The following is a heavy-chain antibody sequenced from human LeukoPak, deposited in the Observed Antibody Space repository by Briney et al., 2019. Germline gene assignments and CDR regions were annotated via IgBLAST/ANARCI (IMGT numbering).Heavy chain of an antibody. Sequence: SVKVSCKASGGTFSSYAISWVRQAPGQGLEWMGGIIPIFGTANYAQKFQGRVTITADESTSTAYMELSSLRSEDTAVYYCARGSLRVAVAGRVHNWFDPWGQGTLVTVSS. CDR3: ARGSLRVAVAGRVHNWFDP. CDR1: GGTFSSYA. V-gene: IGHV1-69*13. CDR2: IIPIFGTA. D-gene: IGHD6-19*01. J-gene: IGHJ5*02.